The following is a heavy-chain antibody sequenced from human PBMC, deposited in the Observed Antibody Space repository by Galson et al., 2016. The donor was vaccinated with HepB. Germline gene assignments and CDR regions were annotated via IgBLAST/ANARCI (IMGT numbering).Heavy chain of an antibody. D-gene: IGHD3-10*01. V-gene: IGHV7-4-1*02. J-gene: IGHJ4*02. Sequence: SVKVSCKASGYSFTTYPINWVRQAPGQGLEWMGWINTDTGSPAYAQGFTGRYVFSLDSSVSTAYLQIINLKTEDTAVYFCASGSGSSLAFWGQGSRVTVSS. CDR3: ASGSGSSLAF. CDR1: GYSFTTYP. CDR2: INTDTGSP.